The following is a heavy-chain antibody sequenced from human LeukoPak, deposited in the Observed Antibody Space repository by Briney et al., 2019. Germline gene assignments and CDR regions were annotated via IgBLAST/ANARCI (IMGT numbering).Heavy chain of an antibody. Sequence: ASVKVSCKASGYTFTSYYMHWVRQAPGQGLEWMGMVNPSGGSTGYAQKFQGRVTMTRDMSTSTVYMELSSLRSEDTAVYYCARGPGGSYYYFDYWGQGTLVTVSS. CDR3: ARGPGGSYYYFDY. J-gene: IGHJ4*02. V-gene: IGHV1-46*01. D-gene: IGHD1-26*01. CDR1: GYTFTSYY. CDR2: VNPSGGST.